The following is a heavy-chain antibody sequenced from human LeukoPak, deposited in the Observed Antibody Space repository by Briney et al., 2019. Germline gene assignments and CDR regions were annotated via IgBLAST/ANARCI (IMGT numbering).Heavy chain of an antibody. CDR1: GYTFTSYD. D-gene: IGHD2-8*01. V-gene: IGHV1-8*01. CDR2: MNPNSGNT. Sequence: ASVKVSCKASGYTFTSYDINWVRQATGQGLEWMGWMNPNSGNTGYAQKFQGRVTMIRNTSISTAYMELSSLRSEETAVYYCARRLYGRQRYWFDPWGQGTLVTVSS. CDR3: ARRLYGRQRYWFDP. J-gene: IGHJ5*02.